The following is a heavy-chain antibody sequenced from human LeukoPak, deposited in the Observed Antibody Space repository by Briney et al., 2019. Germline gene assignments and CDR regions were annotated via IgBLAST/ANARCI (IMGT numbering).Heavy chain of an antibody. CDR1: GGSFSGYY. J-gene: IGHJ6*03. V-gene: IGHV4-34*01. Sequence: SETLSLTCAVYGGSFSGYYWTWIRQTPGKGLEWVGEMNPSGSTKYNPSLKSLVTISLDTSKNQFSLKLSSVTAADTAVYYCARGRQDVTMIVVVMTAVSYYLDVWGKGTTVTVS. D-gene: IGHD3-22*01. CDR3: ARGRQDVTMIVVVMTAVSYYLDV. CDR2: MNPSGST.